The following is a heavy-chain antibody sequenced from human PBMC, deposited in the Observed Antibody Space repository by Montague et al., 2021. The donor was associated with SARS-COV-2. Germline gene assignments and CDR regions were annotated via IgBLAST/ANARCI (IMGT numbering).Heavy chain of an antibody. J-gene: IGHJ5*02. V-gene: IGHV4-34*01. CDR3: ASLTLGYCSSTSCYSDWFDP. CDR1: GSSFSGDY. Sequence: SETLSLTCAVYGSSFSGDYWRWIRQIPSKELEWYGEINHSRSTNYNPSLKSRVTISVDTSKNQFSLKLSSVTAADTAVYYCASLTLGYCSSTSCYSDWFDPWGQGTLGTVSS. D-gene: IGHD2-2*02. CDR2: INHSRST.